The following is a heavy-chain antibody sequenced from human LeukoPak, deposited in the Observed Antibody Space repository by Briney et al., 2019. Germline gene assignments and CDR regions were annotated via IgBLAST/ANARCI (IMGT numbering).Heavy chain of an antibody. CDR2: IIPIFRTA. CDR1: GSTFSSYA. D-gene: IGHD3-22*01. CDR3: ARDISDRFRYASNWFDP. V-gene: IGHV1-69*01. J-gene: IGHJ5*02. Sequence: ASVKVSCRAFGSTFSSYAISWVRQAPGQRLEWMGGIIPIFRTANYAQRFQGRVTITADESTSTAYMELSSLRSEDTAVYYCARDISDRFRYASNWFDPWGQGTLVTVSS.